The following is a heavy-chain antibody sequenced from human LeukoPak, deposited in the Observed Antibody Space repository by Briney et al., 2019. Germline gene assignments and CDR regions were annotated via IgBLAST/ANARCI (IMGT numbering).Heavy chain of an antibody. CDR3: ARDCSSTSCYYYYYMDV. Sequence: GGSLRLSCAASGFTFSSYAMHWVRQAPGKGLEWVAVISYDGSNKYYADSVKGRFTISRDNSKNTLYLQMNSLRAEDTAVYYCARDCSSTSCYYYYYMDVWGKGTTVTVSS. CDR1: GFTFSSYA. D-gene: IGHD2-2*01. CDR2: ISYDGSNK. V-gene: IGHV3-30-3*01. J-gene: IGHJ6*03.